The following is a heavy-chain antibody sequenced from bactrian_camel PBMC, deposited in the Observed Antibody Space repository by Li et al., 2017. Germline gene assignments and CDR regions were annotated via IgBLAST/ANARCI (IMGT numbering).Heavy chain of an antibody. V-gene: IGHV3-2*01. CDR2: IYVHSGIP. J-gene: IGHJ6*01. D-gene: IGHD2*01. Sequence: HVQLVESGGGSVQPGGSLKLSCAVSGSTTGSHCIGWFRQAPGKEREALASIYVHSGIPWYSDSVKGRFTVSLDNAKNTLDLQMTNLKPDDTGMYYCAADERKVLGFCSGSYWDGTEPTSRGQGTQVTVS. CDR1: GSTTGSHC. CDR3: AADERKVLGFCSGSYWDGTEPTS.